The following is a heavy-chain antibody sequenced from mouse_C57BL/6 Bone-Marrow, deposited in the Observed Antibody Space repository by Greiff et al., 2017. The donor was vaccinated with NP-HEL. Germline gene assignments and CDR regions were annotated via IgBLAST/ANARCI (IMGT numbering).Heavy chain of an antibody. V-gene: IGHV1-82*01. CDR1: GYAFSSSW. J-gene: IGHJ2*01. Sequence: VKLQESGPELVKPGASVKISCTASGYAFSSSWMNWVKPRPGKGLEWIGRIYPGDGDTNYNGKFKGQATLTADKSSSTAYMQLSSLTSEDSAVYFCARDPSGWGQGTTLTVSS. CDR3: ARDPSG. CDR2: IYPGDGDT.